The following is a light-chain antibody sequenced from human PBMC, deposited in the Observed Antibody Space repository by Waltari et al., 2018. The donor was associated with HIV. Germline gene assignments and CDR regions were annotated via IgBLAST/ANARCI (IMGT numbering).Light chain of an antibody. CDR2: EDN. CDR1: ALPKRF. Sequence: SYELTQPPSVSVSPGQTARITCSGDALPKRFAYWYQPRSGRAPVLVLYEDNTRPSGIPERFSATNSGTVATLTISGAQVDDEADYYCYSIDGSGHYRVFGGGTKLTVL. J-gene: IGLJ2*01. V-gene: IGLV3-10*01. CDR3: YSIDGSGHYRV.